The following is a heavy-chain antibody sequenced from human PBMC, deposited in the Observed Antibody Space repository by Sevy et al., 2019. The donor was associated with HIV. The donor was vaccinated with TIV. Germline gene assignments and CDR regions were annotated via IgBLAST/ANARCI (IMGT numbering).Heavy chain of an antibody. D-gene: IGHD4-4*01. J-gene: IGHJ4*02. CDR1: GGSISDSY. CDR2: IYYSGNT. CDR3: ASLTTIYAVIGTGY. V-gene: IGHV4-59*12. Sequence: SETLSLTCTVSGGSISDSYWSWIRQPPGQGLEWIGFIYYSGNTNYNPSLKSRVTISVDTSKNQFSLKLTSVTAADTAVYYCASLTTIYAVIGTGYWGQGTLVTVSS.